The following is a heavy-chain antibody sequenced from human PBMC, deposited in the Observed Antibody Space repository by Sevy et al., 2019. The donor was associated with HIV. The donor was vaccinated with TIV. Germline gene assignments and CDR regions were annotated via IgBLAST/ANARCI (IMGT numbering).Heavy chain of an antibody. CDR1: GLSVSDNF. CDR2: IYIGHNT. D-gene: IGHD3-3*01. Sequence: GGSLRLSCAASGLSVSDNFMSWVRQAPGKGLEWVSVIYIGHNTYYADSVKGRFTISRDNAENTLFLQMNSLRVEDTADYYCARGKHVSDYYGSFDYWGQGTLVTVSS. CDR3: ARGKHVSDYYGSFDY. V-gene: IGHV3-53*01. J-gene: IGHJ4*02.